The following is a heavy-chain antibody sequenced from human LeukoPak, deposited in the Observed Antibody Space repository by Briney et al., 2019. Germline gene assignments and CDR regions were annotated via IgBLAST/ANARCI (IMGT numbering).Heavy chain of an antibody. D-gene: IGHD5-12*01. V-gene: IGHV3-23*01. CDR2: ISGSGSTT. Sequence: GGSLRLSCAASGFTFSSFAMSWVRQAPGKGLEWVSSISGSGSTTYYPDSVKGRFTISRDNSKSTLYLQMDSLRAEDTAVYYCAKAAPGYSGYDLKAYYYYYMDVWGKGTTVTVSS. J-gene: IGHJ6*03. CDR1: GFTFSSFA. CDR3: AKAAPGYSGYDLKAYYYYYMDV.